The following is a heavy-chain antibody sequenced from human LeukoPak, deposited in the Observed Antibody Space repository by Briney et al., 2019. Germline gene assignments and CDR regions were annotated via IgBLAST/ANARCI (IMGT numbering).Heavy chain of an antibody. CDR2: IHYSGNT. J-gene: IGHJ4*02. V-gene: IGHV4-59*08. Sequence: SETLSLTCTVSGDSVSTYYWSWIRQPPGKELEWMAYIHYSGNTNYNPSLKSRVTISVDPSKNQISLKLNSVTAADTAVYYCARHSTTYYDFDYWGQGTLVTVSS. CDR3: ARHSTTYYDFDY. D-gene: IGHD1-26*01. CDR1: GDSVSTYY.